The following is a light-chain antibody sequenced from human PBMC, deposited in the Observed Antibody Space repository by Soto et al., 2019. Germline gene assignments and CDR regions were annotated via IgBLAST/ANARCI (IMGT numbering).Light chain of an antibody. CDR1: QSVSRD. J-gene: IGKJ4*01. CDR3: QQYGTSPLT. V-gene: IGKV3-15*01. Sequence: EIVLTQSPATLSVSPGERATLSCRASQSVSRDLAWYQQKPGQAPRLLIYGASTRAPSIPARFSGSGSGTDFTLTISSLQSEDFAVYYCQQYGTSPLTFGGGTKVDIK. CDR2: GAS.